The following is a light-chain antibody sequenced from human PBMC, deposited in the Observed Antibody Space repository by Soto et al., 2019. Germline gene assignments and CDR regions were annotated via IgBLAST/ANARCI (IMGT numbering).Light chain of an antibody. V-gene: IGLV2-14*01. CDR1: SSDVGGYNY. Sequence: QSALTQPASVSGSPGQSITISCTGPSSDVGGYNYVSWYQQYPGKAPKLMIYDVSNRPSGVSNRFSGSKSGNTASLTISGLQAEDEADYYCSSYRSGSTLVVFGGGTKLTVL. J-gene: IGLJ2*01. CDR2: DVS. CDR3: SSYRSGSTLVV.